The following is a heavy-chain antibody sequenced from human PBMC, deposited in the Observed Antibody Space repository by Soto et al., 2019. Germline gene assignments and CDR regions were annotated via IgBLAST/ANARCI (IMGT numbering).Heavy chain of an antibody. V-gene: IGHV3-30-3*01. CDR2: ISYDGSNK. J-gene: IGHJ4*02. CDR3: ATPRAEWELLLGSLDY. D-gene: IGHD1-26*01. CDR1: GFTFSSYA. Sequence: GGSLRLSCAASGFTFSSYAMHWVRQAPGKGLEWVAVISYDGSNKYYADSVKGRFTISRDNSKNMLYLQMNSLRAEDTAVYYCATPRAEWELLLGSLDYWGQGTLVTVSS.